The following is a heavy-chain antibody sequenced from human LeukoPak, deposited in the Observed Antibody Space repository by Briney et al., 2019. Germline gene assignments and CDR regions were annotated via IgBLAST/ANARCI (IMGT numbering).Heavy chain of an antibody. J-gene: IGHJ4*02. CDR3: ARVSGGSYYPDY. V-gene: IGHV4-39*07. CDR2: IYHSGST. D-gene: IGHD1-26*01. CDR1: GGSISSRTYY. Sequence: SETLSLTCTVSGGSISSRTYYWGWIRQPPGKGLEWIGTIYHSGSTYYNPSLKSRVTISVDRSKNQFSLKLSSVTAADTAVYYCARVSGGSYYPDYWGQGTLVTVSS.